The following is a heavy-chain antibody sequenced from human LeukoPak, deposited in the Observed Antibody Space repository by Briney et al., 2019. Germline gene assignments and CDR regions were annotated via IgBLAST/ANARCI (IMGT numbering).Heavy chain of an antibody. CDR2: ISGTGGST. CDR3: AKSHLGSSGYYLGYYYMDV. Sequence: GGSLRLSCAASGFTFSSYAMTWVRQAPGKGLEWVSAISGTGGSTYYADSVKGRFTISRDNSKTTLYLQMNSLRAEDTAVYYCAKSHLGSSGYYLGYYYMDVWGKGTMVTVFS. J-gene: IGHJ6*03. CDR1: GFTFSSYA. D-gene: IGHD3-22*01. V-gene: IGHV3-23*01.